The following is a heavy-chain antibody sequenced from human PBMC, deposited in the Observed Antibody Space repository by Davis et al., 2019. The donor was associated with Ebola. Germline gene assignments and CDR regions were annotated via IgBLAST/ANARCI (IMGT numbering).Heavy chain of an antibody. D-gene: IGHD6-13*01. CDR1: GGSFSGYY. Sequence: PGGSLRLSCAVYGGSFSGYYWSWIRQPPGKGLEWIGEINHSGSTNYNPSLKSRVTISVDTSKNQFSLKLSSVTAADTAVYYCARRQQLVPYDYWGQGTLVTVSS. CDR3: ARRQQLVPYDY. J-gene: IGHJ4*02. V-gene: IGHV4-34*01. CDR2: INHSGST.